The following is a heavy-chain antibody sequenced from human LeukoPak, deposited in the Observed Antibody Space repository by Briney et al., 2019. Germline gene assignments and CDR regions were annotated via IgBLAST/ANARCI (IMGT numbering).Heavy chain of an antibody. V-gene: IGHV4-31*03. J-gene: IGHJ5*02. CDR2: IYYRGST. CDR3: ARGRVYCSSTSCYPLEANWFDP. D-gene: IGHD2-2*01. Sequence: SETLSLTCTVSGGSISSGGYYWSWIRQHPGKGLEWIGYIYYRGSTYYNPSLKSRVTISVDTSKNQFSLKLSSVTAADTAVYYCARGRVYCSSTSCYPLEANWFDPWGQGTLVTVSS. CDR1: GGSISSGGYY.